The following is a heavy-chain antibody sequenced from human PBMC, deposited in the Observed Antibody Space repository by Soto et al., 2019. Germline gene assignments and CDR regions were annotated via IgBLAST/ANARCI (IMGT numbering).Heavy chain of an antibody. Sequence: QVQLVESGGGVVQPGRSLRLSCAASGFTFSSYAMHWVRQAPGKGLEWVAVISYEGSNKYYAASVKGRFTITRDNSKTPLYLPTNSLRAEDTAVYYCASPLWRTAYNLASFHLWGPGPLVTVSS. D-gene: IGHD1-1*01. CDR3: ASPLWRTAYNLASFHL. V-gene: IGHV3-30-3*01. J-gene: IGHJ2*01. CDR1: GFTFSSYA. CDR2: ISYEGSNK.